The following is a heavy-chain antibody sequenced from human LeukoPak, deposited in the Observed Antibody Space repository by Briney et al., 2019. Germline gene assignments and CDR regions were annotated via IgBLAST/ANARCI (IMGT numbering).Heavy chain of an antibody. CDR1: GFTFSDYW. V-gene: IGHV3-7*03. J-gene: IGHJ6*02. Sequence: PGGSLRLSCAASGFTFSDYWMNWVRQAPGKGLEWVANMKEDGSEKYCVDCVKGRFTISRDNSKNTLYLQMNSLRAEDTAVYYCARVGVYSSGWTHYYYYYGMDVWGQGTTVTVSS. CDR2: MKEDGSEK. CDR3: ARVGVYSSGWTHYYYYYGMDV. D-gene: IGHD6-19*01.